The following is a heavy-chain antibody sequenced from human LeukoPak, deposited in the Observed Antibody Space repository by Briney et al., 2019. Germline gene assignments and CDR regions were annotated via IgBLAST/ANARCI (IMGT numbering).Heavy chain of an antibody. D-gene: IGHD2-8*01. V-gene: IGHV3-20*04. CDR1: GFTFADYG. CDR3: ARGFRNGPFDC. CDR2: INRNGDST. J-gene: IGHJ4*02. Sequence: GGSLRLSCEASGFTFADYGMSWVRQLPGKGLEWVSGINRNGDSTDYAGSVKGRFSISRDNAKSSHFLQMNSLRVEDTALYYCARGFRNGPFDCWGQGTLVTVSS.